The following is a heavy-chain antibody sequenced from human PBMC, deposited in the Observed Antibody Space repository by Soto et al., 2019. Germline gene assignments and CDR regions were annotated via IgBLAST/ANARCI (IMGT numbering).Heavy chain of an antibody. CDR1: GYSFTSYW. CDR2: IYPGDSDT. V-gene: IGHV5-51*01. CDR3: ARGVGEAASNSSYYGMDV. Sequence: GESLRISCKGYGYSFTSYWIGWVRQMPGKGLEWMGIIYPGDSDTRYSPSFQGQVTISADKSISTAYLQWSSLKASDTAMYYCARGVGEAASNSSYYGMDVWGQGSTGTVS. J-gene: IGHJ6*02. D-gene: IGHD2-15*01.